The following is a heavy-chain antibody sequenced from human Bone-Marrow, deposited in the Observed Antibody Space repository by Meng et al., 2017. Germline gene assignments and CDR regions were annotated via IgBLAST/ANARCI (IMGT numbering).Heavy chain of an antibody. Sequence: ASVKVSCKASGYTFTSYAMHWVRQAPGQRLEWMGWINAGNGNTKYSQKFQGRVTITRDTSASTAYMELSSLRSEDTAVYYCARYYDSSGQYYFNYWGQGTLVTVSS. CDR1: GYTFTSYA. CDR2: INAGNGNT. J-gene: IGHJ4*02. CDR3: ARYYDSSGQYYFNY. D-gene: IGHD3-22*01. V-gene: IGHV1-3*01.